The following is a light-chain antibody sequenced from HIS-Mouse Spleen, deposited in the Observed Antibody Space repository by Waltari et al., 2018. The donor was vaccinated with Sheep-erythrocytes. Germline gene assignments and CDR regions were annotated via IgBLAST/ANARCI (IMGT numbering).Light chain of an antibody. Sequence: SYELTQPPSVSVSPGQTASITCSGDKLGDKYACWYQQKPGQSPVLVIYRDSKRPSGIPERVSGSNSGNTATLTISGTQAMDEADYYCQAWDSSTFVVFGGGTKLTVL. V-gene: IGLV3-1*01. CDR3: QAWDSSTFVV. CDR1: KLGDKY. CDR2: RDS. J-gene: IGLJ2*01.